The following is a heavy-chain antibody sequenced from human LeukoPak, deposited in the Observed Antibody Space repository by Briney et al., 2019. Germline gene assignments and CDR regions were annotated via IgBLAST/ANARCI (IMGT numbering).Heavy chain of an antibody. V-gene: IGHV1-2*02. CDR3: ARDPSLPSFYCYGSGSHNWFDP. Sequence: ASVRVSCKTSGYTFTGYYMHWVRQAPGQGLEWMGWITPNTGGANYAQNFQGRVTMTRDTSISTAYMELSRLRSDDTAVYYCARDPSLPSFYCYGSGSHNWFDPWGQGTLVTVSS. D-gene: IGHD3-10*01. CDR2: ITPNTGGA. J-gene: IGHJ5*02. CDR1: GYTFTGYY.